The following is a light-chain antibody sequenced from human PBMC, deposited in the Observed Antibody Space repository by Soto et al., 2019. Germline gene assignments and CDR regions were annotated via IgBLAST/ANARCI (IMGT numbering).Light chain of an antibody. CDR1: SSDVGGYNY. V-gene: IGLV2-14*01. Sequence: QSALTQPASVSGSPGQSITISCTGTSSDVGGYNYVSWYQLHPGKAPKLMIFEVTNRPSGVSSRFSGSKSCNTASLTISGLQADDEADYYCSSYTSNSNPYVFGTGTKVTVL. CDR3: SSYTSNSNPYV. CDR2: EVT. J-gene: IGLJ1*01.